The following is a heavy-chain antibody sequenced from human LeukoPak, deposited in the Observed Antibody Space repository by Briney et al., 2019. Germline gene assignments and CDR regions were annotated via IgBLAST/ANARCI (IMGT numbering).Heavy chain of an antibody. Sequence: ASVKVSCEVSGYTLTELSMHWVPQAPGKGLEWMGGFDPEDGRTIYAQKFQGRVTMTEDTSTDTAYMELSSLRSEDTAVYDYATRGITVVNPHRTFDYWGQGTLVTVSS. V-gene: IGHV1-24*01. D-gene: IGHD4-23*01. J-gene: IGHJ4*02. CDR3: ATRGITVVNPHRTFDY. CDR1: GYTLTELS. CDR2: FDPEDGRT.